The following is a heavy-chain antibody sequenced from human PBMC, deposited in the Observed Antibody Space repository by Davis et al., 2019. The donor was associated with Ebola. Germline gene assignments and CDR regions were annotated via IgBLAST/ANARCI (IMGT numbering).Heavy chain of an antibody. CDR1: GFTFSGSA. CDR2: IRSKANSYAT. V-gene: IGHV3-73*01. CDR3: SGTSSSGDV. D-gene: IGHD2-2*01. J-gene: IGHJ6*02. Sequence: GESLKISCVASGFTFSGSAMHWVRQASGKGLEWVGRIRSKANSYATAYAASVKGRFTISRDDSKNTAYLQMNSLKTEDTAVYYCSGTSSSGDVWGQGTTVTVSS.